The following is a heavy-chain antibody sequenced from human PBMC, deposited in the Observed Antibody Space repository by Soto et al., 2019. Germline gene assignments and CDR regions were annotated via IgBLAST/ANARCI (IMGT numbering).Heavy chain of an antibody. CDR2: VHYSGST. CDR3: ASFSGATYGDYGGGINY. D-gene: IGHD4-17*01. CDR1: GGSISGSSYY. V-gene: IGHV4-39*01. Sequence: LSLTCTVSGGSISGSSYYWGWIRQPPGKGLECIGSVHYSGSTDYNPSLKSRVTISVDTSKNQFSLKLTSVTAADTAVYFCASFSGATYGDYGGGINYWGQGTLVTVSS. J-gene: IGHJ4*02.